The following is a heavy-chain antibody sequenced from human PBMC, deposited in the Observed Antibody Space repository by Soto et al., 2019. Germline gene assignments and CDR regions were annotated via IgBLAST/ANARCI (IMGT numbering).Heavy chain of an antibody. D-gene: IGHD4-17*01. CDR1: GGSISSGGYS. J-gene: IGHJ6*02. CDR2: IYHSGST. Sequence: SETLSLTCAVSGGSISSGGYSWSWIRQPPGKGLEWIGYIYHSGSTYYNPSLKSRVTISVDRSKNQFSLKLSSVTAADTAVYYCARAHYGDYGYGMDVWGQGTAVTVSS. V-gene: IGHV4-30-2*01. CDR3: ARAHYGDYGYGMDV.